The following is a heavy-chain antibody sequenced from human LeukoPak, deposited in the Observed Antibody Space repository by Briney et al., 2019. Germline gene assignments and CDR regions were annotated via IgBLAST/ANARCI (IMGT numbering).Heavy chain of an antibody. CDR3: VRGPSYDY. J-gene: IGHJ4*02. CDR2: IGTAGDT. CDR1: GLTFSRYD. Sequence: PGGSLRLSCAASGLTFSRYDMHWVRQDTGKRLEWVSAIGTAGDTYYPGSVKGRFIISREDAKNSLYLQTNSLRAGDTAVYYCVRGPSYDYWGQGTLVTVSS. D-gene: IGHD1-26*01. V-gene: IGHV3-13*01.